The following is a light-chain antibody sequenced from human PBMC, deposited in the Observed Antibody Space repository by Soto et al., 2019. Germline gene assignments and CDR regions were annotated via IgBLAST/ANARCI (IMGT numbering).Light chain of an antibody. CDR1: QSVSTN. J-gene: IGKJ2*01. CDR3: QQYNNWPQT. CDR2: GAS. V-gene: IGKV3-15*01. Sequence: ERVMTQSPAALSVSPGERATLSCRASQSVSTNLAWYQQKPGQAPRLLISGASTRATGFPARFSGSGSGTEFTLTISSLQSEDFAVYYCQQYNNWPQTFGQGTKLEIK.